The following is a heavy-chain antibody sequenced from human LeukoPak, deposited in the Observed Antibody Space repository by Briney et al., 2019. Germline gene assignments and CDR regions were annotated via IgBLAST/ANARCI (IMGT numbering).Heavy chain of an antibody. CDR3: AKDLASAY. CDR1: GFTFSSYG. D-gene: IGHD3-10*01. Sequence: GGSLRLSCAASGFTFSSYGMHWARQAPGKGLEWVSGISGSGGTTYYADSVKGRFTISRDNSKNMVYLQMNSLKAEDSALYYCAKDLASAYWGQGTLVTVSS. V-gene: IGHV3-23*01. J-gene: IGHJ4*02. CDR2: ISGSGGTT.